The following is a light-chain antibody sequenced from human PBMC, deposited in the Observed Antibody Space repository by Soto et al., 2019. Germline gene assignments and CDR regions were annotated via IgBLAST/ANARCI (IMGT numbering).Light chain of an antibody. V-gene: IGLV2-8*01. J-gene: IGLJ1*01. CDR1: SSDIGAYNY. CDR2: EVS. CDR3: SSYAGSNNLI. Sequence: SELTQPPSASGSPGQSVTISCTGTSSDIGAYNYVSWYQQYPGKAPKLMIFEVSKRPSGVPDRFSGSKSGNTASLTVSGLQAEDEADYYCSSYAGSNNLIFGTGTKVTVL.